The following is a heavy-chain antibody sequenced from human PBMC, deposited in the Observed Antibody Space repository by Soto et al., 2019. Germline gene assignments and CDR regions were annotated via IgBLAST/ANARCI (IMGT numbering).Heavy chain of an antibody. J-gene: IGHJ4*02. CDR1: GFTFNNHD. D-gene: IGHD6-19*01. Sequence: EVQLVESGGGLVQPGGSLRLSCAASGFTFNNHDMHWVRQATGKGLEWISAIGTGGDTYYLDSVKGRFTISREDAKNSLHLQMSSLRAEDTAVYYCARGYNSDWGCFWGQGTLVTVSS. V-gene: IGHV3-13*01. CDR3: ARGYNSDWGCF. CDR2: IGTGGDT.